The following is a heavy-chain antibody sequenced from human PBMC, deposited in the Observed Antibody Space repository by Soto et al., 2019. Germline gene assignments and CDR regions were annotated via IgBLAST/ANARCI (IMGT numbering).Heavy chain of an antibody. D-gene: IGHD6-13*01. V-gene: IGHV3-23*01. J-gene: IGHJ4*02. CDR2: ISGSGGST. Sequence: ESGGGLVQPGGSLRLSCAAAGFTFSIYAMSWVRQAPGKGLEWVSAISGSGGSTYYADSVKGRFTISRDNSKNTLYLQMNRLRADDTAVYYCAKATRGGAATLIRDYWGQGTLVTVSS. CDR3: AKATRGGAATLIRDY. CDR1: GFTFSIYA.